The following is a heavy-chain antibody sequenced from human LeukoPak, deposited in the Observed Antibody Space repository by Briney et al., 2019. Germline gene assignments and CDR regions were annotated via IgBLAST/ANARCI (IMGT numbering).Heavy chain of an antibody. D-gene: IGHD6-19*01. CDR3: AREVAVAGPVDY. Sequence: GGSLRLSCAASGFTFSSYSMNWVRQAPGKGLEWVSYISSSSSTIYYADSVKGQFTISRDNARNSLFLQMNSLRAEDAAVYYCAREVAVAGPVDYWGQGTLVTVSS. CDR2: ISSSSSTI. CDR1: GFTFSSYS. J-gene: IGHJ4*02. V-gene: IGHV3-48*04.